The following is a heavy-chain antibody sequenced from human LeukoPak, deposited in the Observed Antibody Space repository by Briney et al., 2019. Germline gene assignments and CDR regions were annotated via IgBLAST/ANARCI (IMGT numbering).Heavy chain of an antibody. CDR3: AKSLGVGGYTRYKGFDQ. D-gene: IGHD3-16*02. CDR2: ISSSGSTI. J-gene: IGHJ4*02. CDR1: GFTFSDYY. Sequence: PGGSLRLSCAASGFTFSDYYMSWIRQAPGKGLEWVSYISSSGSTIYYADSVKGRFTISRDNAKNSLYLQMNSLRAEDTAVYYCAKSLGVGGYTRYKGFDQWGQGTLVTVSS. V-gene: IGHV3-11*01.